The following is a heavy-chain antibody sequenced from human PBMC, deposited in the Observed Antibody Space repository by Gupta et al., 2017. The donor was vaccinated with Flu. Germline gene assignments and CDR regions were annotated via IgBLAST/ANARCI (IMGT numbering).Heavy chain of an antibody. Sequence: VRQAPGQGLEWMGRINPNSGGTNYAQKFQGRVTMTRDPSISTAYMELSRLRSDDTAVYYCARDQRYSYGLLAATNYYMDVWGKGTTVTVSS. V-gene: IGHV1-2*06. CDR2: INPNSGGT. CDR3: ARDQRYSYGLLAATNYYMDV. D-gene: IGHD5-18*01. J-gene: IGHJ6*03.